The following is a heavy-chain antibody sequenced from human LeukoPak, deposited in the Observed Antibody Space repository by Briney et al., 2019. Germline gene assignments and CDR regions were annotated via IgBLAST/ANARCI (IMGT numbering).Heavy chain of an antibody. CDR2: ISGSGGST. CDR1: GFTFSSYA. J-gene: IGHJ4*02. Sequence: GESLKISLAASGFTFSSYALSWVRQAPGKGLEWGSAISGSGGSTYYADSVKGRFTISRDNSKNTLYLQMNSLRAEDTAVYYCAKAPDNLNGWYYGDYWGQGTLVTVSS. D-gene: IGHD6-19*01. CDR3: AKAPDNLNGWYYGDY. V-gene: IGHV3-23*01.